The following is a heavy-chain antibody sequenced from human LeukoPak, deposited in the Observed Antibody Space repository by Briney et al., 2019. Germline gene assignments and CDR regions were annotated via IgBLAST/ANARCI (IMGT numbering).Heavy chain of an antibody. Sequence: GGSLRLSCAASGFTFSSYAMSWVRQAPGKGLEWVSAISGSGGSTYYADSVKGRFTISRDNSKNTLYLQMNSLRAEDTAVYYCAFSPENTFYYYGMDVWGQGTTVTVSS. CDR3: AFSPENTFYYYGMDV. J-gene: IGHJ6*02. CDR2: ISGSGGST. V-gene: IGHV3-23*01. CDR1: GFTFSSYA. D-gene: IGHD1/OR15-1a*01.